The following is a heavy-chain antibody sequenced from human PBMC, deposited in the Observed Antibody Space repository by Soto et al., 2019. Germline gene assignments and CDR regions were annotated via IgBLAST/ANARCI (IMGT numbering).Heavy chain of an antibody. CDR2: IIPIFGTA. V-gene: IGHV1-69*06. J-gene: IGHJ6*02. D-gene: IGHD3-9*01. Sequence: SVEVSCRASGGTFSSYAISWVRQAPGQGLEWMGGIIPIFGTANYAQKFQGRVTITADKSTSTAYMELSSLRSEDTAVYYCARLTPGYGMDVWGQGTTVTVSS. CDR1: GGTFSSYA. CDR3: ARLTPGYGMDV.